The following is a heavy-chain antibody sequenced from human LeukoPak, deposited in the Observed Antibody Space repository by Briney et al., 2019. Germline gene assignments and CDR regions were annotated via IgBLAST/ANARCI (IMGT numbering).Heavy chain of an antibody. CDR1: GYSFTSYW. V-gene: IGHV5-51*01. J-gene: IGHJ4*02. CDR2: IYPGDSDT. Sequence: GESLKISCKGSGYSFTSYWIGWVRQMPGKGLEWMGIIYPGDSDTRYSPSFQGQVTISADKSISTAYLQWSNLKASDTAMYYCARLDDYGGTFFYFDYWGQGTLVTVSS. CDR3: ARLDDYGGTFFYFDY. D-gene: IGHD4-23*01.